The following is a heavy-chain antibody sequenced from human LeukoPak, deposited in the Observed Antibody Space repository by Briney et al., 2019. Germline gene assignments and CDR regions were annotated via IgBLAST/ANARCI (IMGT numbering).Heavy chain of an antibody. V-gene: IGHV1-2*06. CDR3: ARDEGSSGWYWHIDY. D-gene: IGHD6-19*01. J-gene: IGHJ4*02. CDR2: INPNSGGT. Sequence: ASVKVSCKASGYTFTGYYMHWERQAPGQGLEWMGRINPNSGGTNYAQKFQGRVTMTRDTSISTAYMELSRLRSDDTAVYYCARDEGSSGWYWHIDYWGQGTLVTVSS. CDR1: GYTFTGYY.